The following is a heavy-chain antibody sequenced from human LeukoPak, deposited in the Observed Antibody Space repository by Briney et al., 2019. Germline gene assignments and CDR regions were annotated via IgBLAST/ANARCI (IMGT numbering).Heavy chain of an antibody. CDR2: IIPIFGTA. D-gene: IGHD6-6*01. CDR3: ARARRYSSSEFDY. Sequence: SVKVSCKASGGTFSSYAISWVRQAPGQGLEWMGEIIPIFGTANYAQKFQGRVTITADESTSTAYMELSSLRSEDTAVYYCARARRYSSSEFDYWGQGTLVTVSS. V-gene: IGHV1-69*01. CDR1: GGTFSSYA. J-gene: IGHJ4*02.